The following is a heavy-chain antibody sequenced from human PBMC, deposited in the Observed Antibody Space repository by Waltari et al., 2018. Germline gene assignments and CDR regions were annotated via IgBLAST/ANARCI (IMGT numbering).Heavy chain of an antibody. CDR2: IYYSGRS. V-gene: IGHV4-39*07. CDR1: GDSVINSNYS. D-gene: IGHD3-10*01. CDR3: ARLSPPMWVRGVKGGYYFDY. J-gene: IGHJ4*02. Sequence: QLQLLESGPALVKPSETLSLSCSVSGDSVINSNYSWGWLRQPPGKGLEWIGNIYYSGRSSYNPSLKSRVIISVDTSKNQFSVRLTSVTAADTALFYCARLSPPMWVRGVKGGYYFDYWGPGTLVTVSS.